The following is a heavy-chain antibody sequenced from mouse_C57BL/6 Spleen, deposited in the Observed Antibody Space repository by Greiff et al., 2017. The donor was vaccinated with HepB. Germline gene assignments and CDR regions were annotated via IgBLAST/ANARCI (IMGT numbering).Heavy chain of an antibody. CDR2: ISDGGSYT. D-gene: IGHD1-1*01. CDR3: ARVDYYGSSYEGFAY. CDR1: GFTFSSYA. V-gene: IGHV5-4*03. Sequence: EVKVVESGGGLVKPGGSLKLSCAASGFTFSSYAMSWVRQTPEKRLEWVATISDGGSYTYYPDNVKGRFTISRDNAKNNLYLQMSHLKSEDTAMYYCARVDYYGSSYEGFAYWGQGTLVTVSA. J-gene: IGHJ3*01.